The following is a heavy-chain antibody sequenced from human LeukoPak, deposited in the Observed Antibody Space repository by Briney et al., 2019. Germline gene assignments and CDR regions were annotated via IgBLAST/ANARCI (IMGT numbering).Heavy chain of an antibody. CDR2: IIGNGRDI. J-gene: IGHJ4*02. D-gene: IGHD3-10*01. V-gene: IGHV3-23*01. CDR1: GFSFSIYA. CDR3: AKGGYYYGSGSSLDY. Sequence: PGGSLRLSCAASGFSFSIYAMNWVRQAPGKGLEWVSLIIGNGRDIRYADSVKGRFTISRDNSKNILYLQMNSLRAEDTAVYYCAKGGYYYGSGSSLDYWGQGTLVTVSS.